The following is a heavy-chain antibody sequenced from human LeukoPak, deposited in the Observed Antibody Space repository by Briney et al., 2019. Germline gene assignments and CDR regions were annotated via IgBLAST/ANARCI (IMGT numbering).Heavy chain of an antibody. CDR1: GGSISSGSYY. CDR2: IYTSGST. V-gene: IGHV4-61*02. J-gene: IGHJ4*02. D-gene: IGHD3-3*01. CDR3: ARGYYDFWSGYSYYCDY. Sequence: PSQTLSLTCTVSGGSISSGSYYWSWIRQPAGKGLEWIGRIYTSGSTNYNLSLKSRVTISVDTSKNQFSLKLSSVTAADTAVYYCARGYYDFWSGYSYYCDYWGQGTLVTVSS.